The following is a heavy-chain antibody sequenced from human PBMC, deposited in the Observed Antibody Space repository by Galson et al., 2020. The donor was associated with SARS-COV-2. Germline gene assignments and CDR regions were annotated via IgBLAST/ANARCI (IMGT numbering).Heavy chain of an antibody. J-gene: IGHJ6*03. CDR1: GGSYRGYS. V-gene: IGHV4-34*01. CDR3: ARGHRGVVPSPVLGLGPFYSYYYMDV. CDR2: INIGGNT. Sequence: SEYLSLTCAVYGGSYRGYSWTWIRQPPGKGLEWIGEINIGGNTNYRQSLRSRIPISVANSKNQFSLNLKSVTAADTALYYCARGHRGVVPSPVLGLGPFYSYYYMDVWGKGTTVTVSS. D-gene: IGHD3-10*01.